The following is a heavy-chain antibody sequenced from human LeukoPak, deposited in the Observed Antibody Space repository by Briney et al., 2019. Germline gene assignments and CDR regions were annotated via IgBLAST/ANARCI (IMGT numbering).Heavy chain of an antibody. CDR3: ARGPFGVVINPFDY. Sequence: SVKVSCKASGGTFSSYAISWVRQAPGQGLEWMGGIIPIFGTANYAQKFQDRVTITADESTSTAYMELSSLRSEDTAVYYCARGPFGVVINPFDYWGQGTLVTVSS. CDR2: IIPIFGTA. J-gene: IGHJ4*02. CDR1: GGTFSSYA. D-gene: IGHD3-3*01. V-gene: IGHV1-69*01.